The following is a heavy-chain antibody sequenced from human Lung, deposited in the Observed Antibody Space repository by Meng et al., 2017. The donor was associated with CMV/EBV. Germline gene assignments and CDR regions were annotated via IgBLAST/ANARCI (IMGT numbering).Heavy chain of an antibody. J-gene: IGHJ4*03. Sequence: GGSLRLXCAASGFTFRNYNMNWIRQAPGKGLECVSSISTMSTYMKYADSVKGRFTISRENAKSSLYLQMNSLRAEDTAVYYCARPDSSYLPSDDWGQGTLVTVSS. CDR2: ISTMSTYM. D-gene: IGHD6-6*01. CDR1: GFTFRNYN. CDR3: ARPDSSYLPSDD. V-gene: IGHV3-21*01.